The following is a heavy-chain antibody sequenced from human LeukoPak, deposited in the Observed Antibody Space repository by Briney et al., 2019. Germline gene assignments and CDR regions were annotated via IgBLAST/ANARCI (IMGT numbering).Heavy chain of an antibody. J-gene: IGHJ6*03. CDR3: ARDAYYYGSGSYDPHYYYYMDV. V-gene: IGHV4-4*07. CDR1: GGSISSYY. D-gene: IGHD3-10*01. CDR2: IYTSGST. Sequence: PSETPSLTCTVSGGSISSYYWSWIRQPAGKGLEWIGRIYTSGSTNYNPSLKSRVTMSVDTSKNQFSLKLSSVTAADTAVYYCARDAYYYGSGSYDPHYYYYMDVWGKGTTVTVSS.